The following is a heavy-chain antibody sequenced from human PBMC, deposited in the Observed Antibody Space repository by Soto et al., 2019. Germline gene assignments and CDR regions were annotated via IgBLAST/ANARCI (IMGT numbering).Heavy chain of an antibody. CDR3: ATPKSSPRGDNWFDP. CDR1: GGSFSGYY. Sequence: QVQLQQWGAGLLKPSETLSLTCAVYGGSFSGYYWSWIRQPPGKGLEWIGEINHSGSTNYNPSLKPRVTVSVDTSKNRSVIAADTAVYYCATPKSSPRGDNWFDPWGQGTPVTVSS. V-gene: IGHV4-34*01. J-gene: IGHJ5*02. CDR2: INHSGST. D-gene: IGHD3-10*01.